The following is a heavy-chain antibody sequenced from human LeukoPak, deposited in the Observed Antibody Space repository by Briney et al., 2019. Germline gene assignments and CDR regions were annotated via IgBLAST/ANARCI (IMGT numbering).Heavy chain of an antibody. D-gene: IGHD3-22*01. CDR1: GGSITGYY. J-gene: IGHJ3*02. V-gene: IGHV4-59*01. Sequence: SETLSLTCTVSGGSITGYYWSWIQQPPGKGLQWIGYIYYTGSVNYNPSLKSRLTISVDTSKIQFSLKLSSVTAADTAVYFCARGGLENGYHSNDAFDIWGQGTLVAVSS. CDR2: IYYTGSV. CDR3: ARGGLENGYHSNDAFDI.